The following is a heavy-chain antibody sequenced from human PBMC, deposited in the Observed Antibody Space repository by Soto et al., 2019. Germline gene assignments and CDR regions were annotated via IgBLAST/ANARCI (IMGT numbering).Heavy chain of an antibody. J-gene: IGHJ4*02. Sequence: GGSLRLSCAASGFTFSDYYMSWIRQAPGKGLEWVSYISSSSSYTNYADSVKGRFTISRDNAKNSLYLQMNSLRAEDTAVYYCASISAVAAPFDNWGQGTPVTVSS. CDR3: ASISAVAAPFDN. V-gene: IGHV3-11*06. D-gene: IGHD6-19*01. CDR1: GFTFSDYY. CDR2: ISSSSSYT.